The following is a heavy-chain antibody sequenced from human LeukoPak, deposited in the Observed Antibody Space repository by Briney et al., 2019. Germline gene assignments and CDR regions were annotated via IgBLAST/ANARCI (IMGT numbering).Heavy chain of an antibody. CDR1: GYTFTGYY. CDR2: INPNSGGT. J-gene: IGHJ3*02. CDR3: AREGAPRFRYCSGGSCYVEAFDI. D-gene: IGHD2-15*01. V-gene: IGHV1-2*02. Sequence: GASVKASCKASGYTFTGYYMHWVRQAPGQGLEWMGWINPNSGGTNYAQKFQGRVTMTRDTSISTAYMELSRLRSDDTAVYYCAREGAPRFRYCSGGSCYVEAFDIWGQGTMVTVSS.